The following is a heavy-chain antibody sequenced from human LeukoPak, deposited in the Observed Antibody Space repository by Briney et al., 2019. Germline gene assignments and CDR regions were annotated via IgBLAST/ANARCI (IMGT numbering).Heavy chain of an antibody. Sequence: GSLRLSCAASGFTFSTYAMHWVRQAPGKGLEWVAVISYDGSNKYYADSVKGRFTISRDNSKNTLYLQMNSLRAEDTAVYYCASENYYDSSGYYYLHPFDYWGQGTLVTVSP. V-gene: IGHV3-30-3*01. CDR2: ISYDGSNK. D-gene: IGHD3-22*01. J-gene: IGHJ4*02. CDR1: GFTFSTYA. CDR3: ASENYYDSSGYYYLHPFDY.